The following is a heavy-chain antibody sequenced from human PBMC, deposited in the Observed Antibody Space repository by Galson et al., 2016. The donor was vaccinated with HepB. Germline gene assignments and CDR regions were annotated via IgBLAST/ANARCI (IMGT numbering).Heavy chain of an antibody. CDR1: GFTFNNYA. D-gene: IGHD3-22*01. V-gene: IGHV3-23*01. Sequence: SLRLSCAASGFTFNNYAMSWVRQAPGKGLEWVSAISGGGGSTYYANSVQGRFTISRDKSKNTLYLQMNSLRAEDTALYYCEKYLDYYDSSGVDYWGQGTLVTVSS. CDR2: ISGGGGST. CDR3: EKYLDYYDSSGVDY. J-gene: IGHJ4*02.